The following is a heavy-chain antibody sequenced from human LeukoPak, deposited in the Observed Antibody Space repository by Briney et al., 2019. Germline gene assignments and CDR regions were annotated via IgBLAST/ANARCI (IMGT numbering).Heavy chain of an antibody. CDR3: AMSTRFETQVFDI. D-gene: IGHD2/OR15-2a*01. Sequence: SETLSLTCTVSGGSISSYYWSWIRQPPGKGLEWIGYIYYTWSTNYNPSLKSRVTISVDTSMNQFSLMLTSVTSADTAVYYFAMSTRFETQVFDIWGQETMLTVSA. V-gene: IGHV4-59*01. CDR2: IYYTWST. CDR1: GGSISSYY. J-gene: IGHJ3*02.